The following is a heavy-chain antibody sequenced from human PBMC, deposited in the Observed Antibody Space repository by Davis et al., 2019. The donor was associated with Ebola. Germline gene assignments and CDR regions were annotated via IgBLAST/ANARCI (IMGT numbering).Heavy chain of an antibody. CDR1: GFTFSSSA. CDR3: AKNGLSFGVVKYHYGMDV. Sequence: GESLKISCAASGFTFSSSAMNWVRQAPGKGLEWVSGISSGGGGKYYADSAKGRLTISRDNSKNTLYLQMDSLRAEDTAVYYCAKNGLSFGVVKYHYGMDVWGQGTLVTVSS. CDR2: ISSGGGGK. V-gene: IGHV3-23*01. D-gene: IGHD3-3*01. J-gene: IGHJ6*02.